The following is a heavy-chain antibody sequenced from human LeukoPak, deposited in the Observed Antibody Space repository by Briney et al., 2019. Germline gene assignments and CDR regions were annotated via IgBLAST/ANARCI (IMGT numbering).Heavy chain of an antibody. V-gene: IGHV4-59*08. Sequence: SETLSLTCTVSGGSISSYYWSWIRQPPGKGLEWIGYIYYSGSTNYNPSLKSRVTISVDTSKNQFSLKLSSVTAADTAVYYCARLASRGDYYYGMDVWGQGTTVTVSS. J-gene: IGHJ6*02. CDR1: GGSISSYY. D-gene: IGHD1-26*01. CDR2: IYYSGST. CDR3: ARLASRGDYYYGMDV.